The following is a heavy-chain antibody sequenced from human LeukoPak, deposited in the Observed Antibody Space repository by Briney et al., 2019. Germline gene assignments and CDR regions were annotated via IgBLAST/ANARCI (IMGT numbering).Heavy chain of an antibody. V-gene: IGHV5-51*01. CDR1: GYSFTSYW. D-gene: IGHD3-22*01. Sequence: GESLKISCEGSGYSFTSYWIGWVRQMPGKGLEWMGIIYPGDSDTRYSPSFQGQVTISADKSISTAYLQWSSLKASDTAMYYCARQPLPYYDSSGPLDYWGQGTLVTVSS. J-gene: IGHJ4*02. CDR3: ARQPLPYYDSSGPLDY. CDR2: IYPGDSDT.